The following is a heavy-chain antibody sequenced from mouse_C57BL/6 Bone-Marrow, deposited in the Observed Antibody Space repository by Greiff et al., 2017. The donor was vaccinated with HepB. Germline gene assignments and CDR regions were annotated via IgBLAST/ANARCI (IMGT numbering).Heavy chain of an antibody. Sequence: VQLQQPGAELVRPGSSVKLSCKASGYTFTSYWMHWVKQSHGKSLEWIGDINPNNGGTIYNQKFKGKATLTVDKSSSTAYMELRSLTSEDTAVYDCARGYYGRVPWYFDVWGTGTTVTVSS. J-gene: IGHJ1*03. CDR3: ARGYYGRVPWYFDV. V-gene: IGHV1-18*01. D-gene: IGHD1-1*01. CDR1: GYTFTSYW. CDR2: INPNNGGT.